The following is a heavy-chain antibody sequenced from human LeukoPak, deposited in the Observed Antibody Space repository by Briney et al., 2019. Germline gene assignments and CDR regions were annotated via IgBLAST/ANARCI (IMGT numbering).Heavy chain of an antibody. Sequence: GGSLRLSCAASGISITGYSMNWVRQAPGKGLEWVSVIYSGGSTYYADSVKGRFTISRDNSKNTLYLQMNSLRAEDTAVYYCAREMATIFDYWGQGTLVTVSS. CDR3: AREMATIFDY. CDR2: IYSGGST. CDR1: GISITGYS. J-gene: IGHJ4*02. D-gene: IGHD5-24*01. V-gene: IGHV3-53*01.